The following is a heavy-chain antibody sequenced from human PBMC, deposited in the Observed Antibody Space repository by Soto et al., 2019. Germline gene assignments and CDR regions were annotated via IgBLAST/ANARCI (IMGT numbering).Heavy chain of an antibody. CDR1: GFTFSSSA. V-gene: IGHV3-23*01. D-gene: IGHD1-1*01. Sequence: GGSLRLSCAASGFTFSSSAMNWVRQAPGEGLEWVPVISGSDGSTYYADSVKGRFTISRDNSKNTLYLDMNSLRAEDTAVYYCAKSLNINWKNWFDPWGQGTLVTVSS. CDR2: ISGSDGST. CDR3: AKSLNINWKNWFDP. J-gene: IGHJ5*02.